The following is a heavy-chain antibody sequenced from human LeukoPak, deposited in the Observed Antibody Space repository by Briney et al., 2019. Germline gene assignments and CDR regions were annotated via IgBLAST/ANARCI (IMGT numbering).Heavy chain of an antibody. Sequence: PGGPLRLSCAASGFSFSYFWMSWVRQAPGKGLEWVANIRQDGSEKYDVDSVKGRFTISRDNAKKLLYLQMDSLRAEDTAVYYCARDAEVGTLFGVLSRYNWFDPWGQGALVTVSS. CDR1: GFSFSYFW. V-gene: IGHV3-7*01. CDR2: IRQDGSEK. J-gene: IGHJ5*02. D-gene: IGHD3-3*01. CDR3: ARDAEVGTLFGVLSRYNWFDP.